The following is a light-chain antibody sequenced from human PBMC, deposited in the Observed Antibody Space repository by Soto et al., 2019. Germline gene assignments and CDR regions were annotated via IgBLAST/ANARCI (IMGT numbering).Light chain of an antibody. J-gene: IGKJ5*01. CDR3: QQRSSWPIT. CDR2: GAS. Sequence: PGDRATLSCRASQSVDNSHVAWYQQRRGLPPRLLIYGASNRATGIPDRFSGSGSGTDFTLTISSLEPEDFAVYYCQQRSSWPITFGQGTRLAIK. CDR1: QSVDNSH. V-gene: IGKV3-11*01.